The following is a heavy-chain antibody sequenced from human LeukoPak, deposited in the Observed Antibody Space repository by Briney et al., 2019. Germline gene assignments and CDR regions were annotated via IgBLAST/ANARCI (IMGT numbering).Heavy chain of an antibody. CDR1: GGSISSSSYY. V-gene: IGHV4-39*01. CDR3: ARNSRHGYNLLHY. Sequence: PSETLSLTCTVSGGSISSSSYYWGWIRQPPGKGLEWIGSIYYSGSTYYNPSLKSRVTISVDTSKNQFSLNLSSVTAADTAIYYCARNSRHGYNLLHYWAQGTLVTVSS. CDR2: IYYSGST. D-gene: IGHD5-24*01. J-gene: IGHJ4*02.